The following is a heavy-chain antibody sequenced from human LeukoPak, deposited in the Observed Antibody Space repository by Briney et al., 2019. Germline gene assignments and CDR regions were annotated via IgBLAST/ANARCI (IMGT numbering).Heavy chain of an antibody. CDR1: GFTFSSIY. J-gene: IGHJ4*02. CDR2: IYSDGST. Sequence: GGSLRLSCAASGFTFSSIYMSWVRQAPGKGLERVSVIYSDGSTYYADSVKGRFTISRHNSKNTLYLQMNSLRTEDTAVYYCARVVVPNYYFDYWGQGTQVTVSP. CDR3: ARVVVPNYYFDY. D-gene: IGHD3-22*01. V-gene: IGHV3-53*04.